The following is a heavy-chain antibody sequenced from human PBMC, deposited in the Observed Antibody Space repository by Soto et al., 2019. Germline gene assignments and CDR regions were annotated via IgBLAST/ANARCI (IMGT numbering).Heavy chain of an antibody. V-gene: IGHV1-46*01. D-gene: IGHD3-22*01. CDR3: ARDTAYYYDSSGYSSGPSVIQH. CDR2: INPSGGST. J-gene: IGHJ1*01. Sequence: QVQLVQSGAEVKKPGASVKVSCKASGYTFTSYYMHWVRQAPGQGLEWMGIINPSGGSTSYAQKFQGRVTMTRDTSTRTVYMELSSLRSEDTAVYYCARDTAYYYDSSGYSSGPSVIQHWGQGTLVTVSS. CDR1: GYTFTSYY.